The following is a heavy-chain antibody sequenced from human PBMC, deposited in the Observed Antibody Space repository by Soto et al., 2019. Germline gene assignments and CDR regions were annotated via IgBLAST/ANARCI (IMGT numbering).Heavy chain of an antibody. CDR3: ASARHIGP. CDR2: IKEDGSER. CDR1: GFTFSNYW. V-gene: IGHV3-7*01. J-gene: IGHJ5*02. Sequence: LRLSCAASGFTFSNYWMSWVRQAPGKGLEWVANIKEDGSERNYVDSVKGRFTISRDNAENSLYLQMNSLRAEDTAVYYCASARHIGPWGQGTLVTVSS. D-gene: IGHD2-21*01.